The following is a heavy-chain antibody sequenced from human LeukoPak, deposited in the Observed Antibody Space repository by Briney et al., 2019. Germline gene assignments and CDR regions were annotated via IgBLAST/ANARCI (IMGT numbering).Heavy chain of an antibody. Sequence: PSETLSLTCNVSGASFNYYYWSWIRQPAGKGLEWIGRVYLGGSTNYNPSLKSRVMMSLDKANNQLSLRLSSVTAADTAIYYCARDHCDDAACYPFDRWGQGTLVTVSS. D-gene: IGHD2-21*01. J-gene: IGHJ4*02. CDR1: GASFNYYY. CDR2: VYLGGST. CDR3: ARDHCDDAACYPFDR. V-gene: IGHV4-4*07.